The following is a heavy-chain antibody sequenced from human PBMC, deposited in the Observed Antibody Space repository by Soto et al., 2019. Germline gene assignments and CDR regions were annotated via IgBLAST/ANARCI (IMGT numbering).Heavy chain of an antibody. Sequence: EGQLLESGGGLVQPGGTLRLSCAATGFTFNSYWMYWDRQAPGRGLVWVSRIKSGGSRTSYADSLKGRFSISRDNAKNTLYLQMNSLRAEDTAVYYCATFSGDYGGVWGQGTLVTVSS. V-gene: IGHV3-74*01. CDR2: IKSGGSRT. D-gene: IGHD2-21*02. J-gene: IGHJ4*02. CDR1: GFTFNSYW. CDR3: ATFSGDYGGV.